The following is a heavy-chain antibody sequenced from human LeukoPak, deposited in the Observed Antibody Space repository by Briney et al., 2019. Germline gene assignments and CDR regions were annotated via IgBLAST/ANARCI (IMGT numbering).Heavy chain of an antibody. V-gene: IGHV3-30*02. CDR2: IRYDGSNK. CDR1: GFTFSSYG. J-gene: IGHJ1*01. Sequence: GGSLRLSCAASGFTFSSYGMHWVRQAPGKGLEWVAFIRYDGSNKYYAASVKGRFTISRDNYKNTLYLQMNSLGAEDTAAYYYAKDHRRAARPRAAAEYFQHWGQGTLVTVSS. CDR3: AKDHRRAARPRAAAEYFQH. D-gene: IGHD6-6*01.